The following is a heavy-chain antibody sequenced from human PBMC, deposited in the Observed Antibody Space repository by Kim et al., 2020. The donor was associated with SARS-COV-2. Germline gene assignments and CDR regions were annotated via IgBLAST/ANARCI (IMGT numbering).Heavy chain of an antibody. D-gene: IGHD3-10*01. CDR3: ARDGRMVRGVINYYYGMDV. CDR2: IIPIFGTA. J-gene: IGHJ6*02. V-gene: IGHV1-69*13. Sequence: SVKVSCKASGGTFSSYAISWVRQAPGQGLEWMGGIIPIFGTANYAQKFQGRVTITADESTSTAYMELSSLRSEDTAVYYCARDGRMVRGVINYYYGMDVWGQGTTVTVSS. CDR1: GGTFSSYA.